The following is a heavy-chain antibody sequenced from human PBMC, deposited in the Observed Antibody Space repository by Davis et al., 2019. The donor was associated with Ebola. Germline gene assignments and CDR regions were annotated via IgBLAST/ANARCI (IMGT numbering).Heavy chain of an antibody. V-gene: IGHV4-59*01. CDR3: ARDSDAFDI. J-gene: IGHJ3*02. CDR1: GGSISSYY. CDR2: IYYSGST. Sequence: MPSETLSLTCTVSGGSISSYYWSWIRQPPGKGLEWIGFIYYSGSTNYNPSLKSRVTISVDTSKNQFYLKLTSVTAADTAVYYCARDSDAFDIWGQGTMVTVSS.